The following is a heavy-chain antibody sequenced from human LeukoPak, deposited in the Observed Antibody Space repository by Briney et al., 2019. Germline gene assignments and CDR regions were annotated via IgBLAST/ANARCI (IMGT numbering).Heavy chain of an antibody. CDR3: ARHGAAGNWFDP. Sequence: PSETLSLTCTVSGGSIISSSYYWGWIRQPPGMGLEWIGYIYNSGSTDYNPSLKSRVTISVDTSKNQFSLKLSSVTAADTAVYYCARHGAAGNWFDPWGQGTLVTVSS. CDR2: IYNSGST. V-gene: IGHV4-61*05. CDR1: GGSIISSSYY. J-gene: IGHJ5*02. D-gene: IGHD6-13*01.